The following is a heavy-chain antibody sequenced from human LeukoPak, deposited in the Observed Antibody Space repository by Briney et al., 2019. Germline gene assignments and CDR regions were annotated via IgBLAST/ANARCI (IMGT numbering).Heavy chain of an antibody. CDR2: IYYNGST. CDR1: GGSISSGDYY. D-gene: IGHD3-10*01. Sequence: PSETLSLTCTVSGGSISSGDYYWSWIRQPPGKGLEWIGYIYYNGSTYYNPSLKSRVTISVDTSKNQFSLKLSSVTAADTAVYYCARTSLGGAWFDPWGQGTLVTVSS. V-gene: IGHV4-30-4*08. CDR3: ARTSLGGAWFDP. J-gene: IGHJ5*02.